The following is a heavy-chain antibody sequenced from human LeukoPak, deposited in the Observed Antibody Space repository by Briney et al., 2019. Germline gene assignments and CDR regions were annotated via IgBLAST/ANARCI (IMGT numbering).Heavy chain of an antibody. CDR3: ARGRIDY. V-gene: IGHV4-34*01. CDR1: GGSFSGYY. J-gene: IGHJ4*02. CDR2: INHSGST. Sequence: SETLSHTCAVYGGSFSGYYWSWIRQPPGKGLEWIGEINHSGSTNYNPSLKSRVTISVDTSKNQFSLKLSSVTAADTAVYYCARGRIDYWGQGTLVTVSS. D-gene: IGHD1-14*01.